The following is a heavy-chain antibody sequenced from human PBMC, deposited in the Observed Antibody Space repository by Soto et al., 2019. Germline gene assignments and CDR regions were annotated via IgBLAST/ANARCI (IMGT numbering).Heavy chain of an antibody. CDR3: ARDRLAAVGPNLDY. V-gene: IGHV3-7*01. J-gene: IGHJ4*02. D-gene: IGHD6-13*01. Sequence: GGSLRLSCAASGFSFSTYWMTWVRLAPGKGLEWVANIKYDGSERNYVDSVKGRFTISRDDGKNSLYLQMSSLRAEDTAVYYCARDRLAAVGPNLDYWGQGTLVTVSS. CDR1: GFSFSTYW. CDR2: IKYDGSER.